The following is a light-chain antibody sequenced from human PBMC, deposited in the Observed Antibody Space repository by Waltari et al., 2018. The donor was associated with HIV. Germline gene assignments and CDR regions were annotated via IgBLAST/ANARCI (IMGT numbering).Light chain of an antibody. CDR3: QSYDSSLEV. CDR1: SPNIGAGYD. V-gene: IGLV1-40*01. CDR2: GNS. Sequence: QSVLTQPPSASGAPGQRVTISCTGSSPNIGAGYDVHWYQQLPGTAPKPLIYGNSNRPSGVPDRFSGSKSGTSASLAITGLQAEDEADYYCQSYDSSLEVFGTGTKVTVL. J-gene: IGLJ1*01.